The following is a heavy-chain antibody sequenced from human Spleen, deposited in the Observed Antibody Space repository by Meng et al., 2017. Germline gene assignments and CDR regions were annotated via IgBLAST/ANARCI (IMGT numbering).Heavy chain of an antibody. Sequence: EVQLVESGGGLVKPGGSLRLSCVVSGFTFSSYSMNWVRQAPGKGLEWVSSISSSSTYADSVKGRFTISRDNAKNSLFLQMNSLRAEDTAMYYCARGRVVVAAAPSDYWDQGTLVTVSS. D-gene: IGHD2-15*01. CDR2: ISSSST. V-gene: IGHV3-21*01. CDR3: ARGRVVVAAAPSDY. CDR1: GFTFSSYS. J-gene: IGHJ4*02.